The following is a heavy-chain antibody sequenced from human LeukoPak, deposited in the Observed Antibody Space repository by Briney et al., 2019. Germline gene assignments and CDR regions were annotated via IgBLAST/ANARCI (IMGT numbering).Heavy chain of an antibody. CDR2: IYYSGST. Sequence: KTSETLSLTCTVSGGSISSYYWSWIRQPPGKGLEWIGYIYYSGSTNYNPSLKSRVTISVDTSKNQFSLKLSSVTAADTAVYYCAREDCSGGSCHFDYWGQGTLVTVSS. CDR1: GGSISSYY. CDR3: AREDCSGGSCHFDY. D-gene: IGHD2-15*01. J-gene: IGHJ4*02. V-gene: IGHV4-59*12.